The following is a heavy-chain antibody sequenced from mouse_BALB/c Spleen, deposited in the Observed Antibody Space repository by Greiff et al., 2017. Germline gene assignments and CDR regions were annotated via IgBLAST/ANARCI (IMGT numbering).Heavy chain of an antibody. V-gene: IGHV5-12-2*01. CDR3: ARRSDGYYPFYAMDY. Sequence: EVHLVESGGGLVQPGGSLKLSCAASGFTFSSYTMSWVRQTPEKRLEWVAYISNGGGSTYYPDTVKGRFTISRDNAKNTLYLQMSSLKSEDTAMYYCARRSDGYYPFYAMDYWGQGTSVTVSS. J-gene: IGHJ4*01. CDR2: ISNGGGST. CDR1: GFTFSSYT. D-gene: IGHD2-3*01.